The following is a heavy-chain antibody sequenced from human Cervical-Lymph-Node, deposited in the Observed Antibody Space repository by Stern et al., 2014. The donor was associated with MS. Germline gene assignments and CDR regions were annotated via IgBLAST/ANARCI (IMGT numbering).Heavy chain of an antibody. J-gene: IGHJ6*02. CDR3: ARDAFGDYGDYYYGLDV. D-gene: IGHD4-17*01. CDR2: IIPIFGTA. CDR1: GGTFSSYA. Sequence: QVQLVQSGAEVKKPGSSVKVSCKASGGTFSSYAISWVRQAPGQGLEWMGGIIPIFGTANYAQKFQGRVTITADESTSTAYMELSSLRSEDTAVYYCARDAFGDYGDYYYGLDVWGQGTTVTVSS. V-gene: IGHV1-69*01.